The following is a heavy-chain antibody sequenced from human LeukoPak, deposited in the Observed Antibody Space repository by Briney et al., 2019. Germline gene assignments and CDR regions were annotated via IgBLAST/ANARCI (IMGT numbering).Heavy chain of an antibody. D-gene: IGHD3-10*01. V-gene: IGHV3-21*04. CDR1: EFTFSSYT. CDR3: ARDLYGSGSYGWFDP. Sequence: GGSLRLSCLVSEFTFSSYTMNWVRRAPGGGLEWASSISSSGSYMFYADSVKGRFTISRDNANNSLYLQMDSLRAEDTAVYYCARDLYGSGSYGWFDPWGQGTLVTVSS. J-gene: IGHJ5*02. CDR2: ISSSGSYM.